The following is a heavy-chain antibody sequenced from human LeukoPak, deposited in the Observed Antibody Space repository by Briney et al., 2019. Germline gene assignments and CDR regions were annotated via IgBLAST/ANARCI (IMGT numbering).Heavy chain of an antibody. V-gene: IGHV3-48*04. CDR2: ISTGGSTI. D-gene: IGHD2-2*02. J-gene: IGHJ4*02. CDR3: ARGQCSSTGCYTGFDY. CDR1: GFTFSSYA. Sequence: PGRSLRLSCAASGFTFSSYAMHWVRQAPGKGLEWVSYISTGGSTIYYADSVKGRFTISRDTAKNSLYLQMNSLRAEDTAVYYCARGQCSSTGCYTGFDYWGQGALVTVSS.